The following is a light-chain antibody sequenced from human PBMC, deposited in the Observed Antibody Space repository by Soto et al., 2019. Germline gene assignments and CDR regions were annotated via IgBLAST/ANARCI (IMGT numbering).Light chain of an antibody. CDR2: DVS. CDR3: SSYTSSRTLYV. J-gene: IGLJ1*01. V-gene: IGLV2-14*01. Sequence: QSALTQPASVSGSPGQSIPISCTGTSSDVGGYNYVSWYHQHPGKAPKLMIYDVSNRPSGVSNRFASSKSGNTASLTISGLQAEDEADYYCSSYTSSRTLYVLGTGTKLTVL. CDR1: SSDVGGYNY.